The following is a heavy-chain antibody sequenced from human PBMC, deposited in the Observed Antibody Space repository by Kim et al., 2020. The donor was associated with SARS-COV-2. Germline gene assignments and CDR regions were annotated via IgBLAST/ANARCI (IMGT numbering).Heavy chain of an antibody. J-gene: IGHJ4*02. CDR2: INHSGST. Sequence: SETLSLTCAVYGGSFSGYYWSWIRQPPGKGLEWIGEINHSGSTNYNPSLKSRVTISVDTSKNQFSLKLSSVTAADTAVYYCARFGGVCGSYRYQRGFDYWGQGTLVTVSS. CDR1: GGSFSGYY. CDR3: ARFGGVCGSYRYQRGFDY. D-gene: IGHD3-16*02. V-gene: IGHV4-34*01.